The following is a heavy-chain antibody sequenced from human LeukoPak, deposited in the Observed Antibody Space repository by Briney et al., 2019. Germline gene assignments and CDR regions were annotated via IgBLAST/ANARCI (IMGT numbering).Heavy chain of an antibody. CDR3: AKDRSWGVEVTTNPQFDY. D-gene: IGHD2-21*02. J-gene: IGHJ4*02. CDR1: GITFSGYS. CDR2: ISGSGGST. Sequence: PGGSLRLSCAASGITFSGYSMNLGRPAPGKGLELGSVISGSGGSTNYADSVKGRFTISRDNSKNTLYLQMNSLRAEDTAVYYCAKDRSWGVEVTTNPQFDYWGQGTLVTVSS. V-gene: IGHV3-23*01.